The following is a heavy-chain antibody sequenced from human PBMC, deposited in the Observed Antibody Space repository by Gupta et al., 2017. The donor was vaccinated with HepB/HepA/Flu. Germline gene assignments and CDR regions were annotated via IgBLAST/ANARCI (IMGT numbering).Heavy chain of an antibody. J-gene: IGHJ5*02. CDR2: INAGNGNT. Sequence: QVQLVQSGAEVKKPGASVKVSCKASGYTFTSYAMHWVRQAPGQRLEWMGWINAGNGNTKYSQKVQGRVTITRDTSASTAYMELSSLRSEDTAVYYCARAMGRGVINWFDPWGQGTLVTVSS. CDR3: ARAMGRGVINWFDP. CDR1: GYTFTSYA. V-gene: IGHV1-3*01. D-gene: IGHD3-10*01.